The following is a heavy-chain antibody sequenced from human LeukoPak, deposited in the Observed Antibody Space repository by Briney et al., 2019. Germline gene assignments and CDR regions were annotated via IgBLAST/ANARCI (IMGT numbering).Heavy chain of an antibody. V-gene: IGHV4-38-2*02. Sequence: SETLSLTCTVSGYSISSGYYWGWIRQPPGKGLEWLGSIYQSGSTYYNPSLKSRVTISVDTSKNQFSLKLSSVTAADTAVYYCARVRSSGAGPWFDPWGQGTLVTVSS. CDR3: ARVRSSGAGPWFDP. D-gene: IGHD6-6*01. CDR2: IYQSGST. J-gene: IGHJ5*02. CDR1: GYSISSGYY.